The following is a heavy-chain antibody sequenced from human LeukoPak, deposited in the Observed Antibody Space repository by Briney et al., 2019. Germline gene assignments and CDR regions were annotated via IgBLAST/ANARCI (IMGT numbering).Heavy chain of an antibody. CDR2: ISWDGGST. D-gene: IGHD3-9*01. Sequence: WGSLRLSCAASGFTFDDYAMHWVRQAPGKGLDWVSLISWDGGSTYYADSVKGRFTISRDNSNNSLYLQMNSLRTEDTALYYCAKDAGSNDILTGSPHFDYWGQGSLVTVSS. J-gene: IGHJ4*02. CDR3: AKDAGSNDILTGSPHFDY. CDR1: GFTFDDYA. V-gene: IGHV3-43D*03.